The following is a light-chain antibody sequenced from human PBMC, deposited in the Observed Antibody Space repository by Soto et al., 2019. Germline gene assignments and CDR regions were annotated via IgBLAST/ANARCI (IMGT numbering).Light chain of an antibody. CDR1: QGIRTW. CDR2: SAS. V-gene: IGKV1-12*01. J-gene: IGKJ2*01. Sequence: DIQMTQSPSSVSAFVGDRVTITCRASQGIRTWLAWYQQKPGKAPQLLIYSASTLHSGVPSRFSGSGSGTDFTLTISSLQPEDFATYYCQQANSFPYTFGQGTKLEIK. CDR3: QQANSFPYT.